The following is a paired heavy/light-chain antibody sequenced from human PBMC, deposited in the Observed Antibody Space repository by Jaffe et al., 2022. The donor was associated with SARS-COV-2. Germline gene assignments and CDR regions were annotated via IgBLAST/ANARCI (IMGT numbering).Heavy chain of an antibody. Sequence: QVQLQESGPGLVKPSQTLSLTCTVSGGSISSGDYYWSWIRQPPGKGLEWIGYIYYSGSTYYNPSLKSRVTISVDTSKNQFSLKLSSVTAADTAVYYCARSPDYGGNSGAFDIWGQGTMVTVSS. V-gene: IGHV4-30-4*01. CDR1: GGSISSGDYY. D-gene: IGHD4-17*01. CDR2: IYYSGST. CDR3: ARSPDYGGNSGAFDI. J-gene: IGHJ3*02.
Light chain of an antibody. CDR3: QQSYSTRT. J-gene: IGKJ1*01. V-gene: IGKV1-39*01. CDR2: AAS. CDR1: QSISSY. Sequence: DIQMTQSPSSLSASVGDRVTITCRASQSISSYLNWYQQKPGKAPKLLIYAASSLQSGVPSRFSGSGSGTDFTLTISSLQPEDFATYYCQQSYSTRTFGQGTKVEIK.